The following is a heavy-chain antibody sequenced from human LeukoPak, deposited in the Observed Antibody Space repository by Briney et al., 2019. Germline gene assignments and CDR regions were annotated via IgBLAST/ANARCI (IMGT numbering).Heavy chain of an antibody. CDR1: GYTFTGYY. Sequence: ASVKVSCKASGYTFTGYYMHWVRQAPGQGLEWMGWISAYNGNTNYAQKLQGRVTMTTDTSTSTAYMELRSLRSDDTAVYHCARGWNYDSSGYYHLAYWGQGTLVIVSS. V-gene: IGHV1-18*04. CDR2: ISAYNGNT. D-gene: IGHD3-22*01. J-gene: IGHJ4*02. CDR3: ARGWNYDSSGYYHLAY.